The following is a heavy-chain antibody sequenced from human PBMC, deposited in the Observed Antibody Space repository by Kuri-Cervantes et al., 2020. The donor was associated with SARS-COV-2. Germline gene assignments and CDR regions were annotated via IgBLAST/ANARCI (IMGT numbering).Heavy chain of an antibody. CDR3: ARGYSSGTYVIDY. Sequence: SQTLSLTCAVSGYSISSGYYWGWIRQPPGKGLEWIGSIYHSGSTYYNPSLKSRVTISIDTSKNQFSVNLNSVTAADTAVYYCARGYSSGTYVIDYWGQGTLVTVSS. CDR1: GYSISSGYY. D-gene: IGHD3-10*01. CDR2: IYHSGST. V-gene: IGHV4-38-2*01. J-gene: IGHJ4*02.